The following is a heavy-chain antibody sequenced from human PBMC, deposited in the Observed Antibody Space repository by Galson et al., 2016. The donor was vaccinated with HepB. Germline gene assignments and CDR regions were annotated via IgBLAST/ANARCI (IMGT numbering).Heavy chain of an antibody. CDR3: ARGNLQFDH. J-gene: IGHJ5*02. D-gene: IGHD4-11*01. V-gene: IGHV3-74*01. Sequence: SLRLSCAASGFTFSAHWMHWVRQAPGKGLVCVAEINGGGDKKDYADSVKGRFTISRDNGKNTVFLQMNSLSSEDAAVYYCARGNLQFDHWGQGTLVTVSS. CDR2: INGGGDKK. CDR1: GFTFSAHW.